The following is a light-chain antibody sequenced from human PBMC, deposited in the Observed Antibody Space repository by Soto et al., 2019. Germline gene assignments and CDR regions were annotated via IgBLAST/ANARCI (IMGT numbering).Light chain of an antibody. CDR1: QSISSW. Sequence: DIHMTQSPSTLSASVGDRVTITCRASQSISSWLAWYQQKPGKAPKLLIYKASSLESGVPSRFSGSGSGTEFTLTISSLQPDDFATYYCQQYNSYSPWTFGQGTKVDIK. V-gene: IGKV1-5*03. J-gene: IGKJ1*01. CDR3: QQYNSYSPWT. CDR2: KAS.